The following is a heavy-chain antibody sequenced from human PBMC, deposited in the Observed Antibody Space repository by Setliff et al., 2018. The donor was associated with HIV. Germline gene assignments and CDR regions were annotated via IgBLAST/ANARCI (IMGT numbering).Heavy chain of an antibody. CDR1: GFTLSEVS. J-gene: IGHJ3*02. D-gene: IGHD2-15*01. V-gene: IGHV1-24*01. Sequence: GASVKVSCKVSGFTLSEVSIHWVRQAPGKGLEWMAYFDPQDGNTNYAQNLQGRVTMTTDTSASTAYMELRSLRSDDTAVYYCARSGLYCSGGRCYSGAFDIWGQGTMVTVSS. CDR3: ARSGLYCSGGRCYSGAFDI. CDR2: FDPQDGNT.